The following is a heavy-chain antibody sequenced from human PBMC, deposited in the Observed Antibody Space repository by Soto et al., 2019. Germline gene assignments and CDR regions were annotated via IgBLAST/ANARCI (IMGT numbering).Heavy chain of an antibody. CDR3: ARMTTTHSFAF. J-gene: IGHJ4*02. Sequence: SGPTAGEPTQTLTLTCTFSGFSLSTVGMHVSWIRQPPGKALEWLARIDWDDDKWYSPSLKTRLTISKDTSKNRVVLTMTNMDPVDTATYYCARMTTTHSFAFWGQGTLVTVSS. V-gene: IGHV2-70*04. CDR1: GFSLSTVGMH. D-gene: IGHD4-4*01. CDR2: IDWDDDK.